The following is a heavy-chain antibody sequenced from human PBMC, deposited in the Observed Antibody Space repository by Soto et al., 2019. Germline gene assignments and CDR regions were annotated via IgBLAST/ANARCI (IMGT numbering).Heavy chain of an antibody. CDR2: INPSGGST. V-gene: IGHV1-46*01. CDR1: GYTFTSYY. CDR3: ARGITIFGVVIMNYYYGMYV. D-gene: IGHD3-3*01. J-gene: IGHJ6*02. Sequence: ASVKVSCKASGYTFTSYYMHWVRQAPGQGLEWMGIINPSGGSTSYAQKFQGRVTMTRDTSTSTVYMELSSLRSEDTAVYYCARGITIFGVVIMNYYYGMYVWGQGTTVTVS.